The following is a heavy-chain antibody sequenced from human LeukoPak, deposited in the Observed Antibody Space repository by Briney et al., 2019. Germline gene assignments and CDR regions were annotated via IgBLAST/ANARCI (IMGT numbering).Heavy chain of an antibody. J-gene: IGHJ6*02. CDR3: ARGHYGASYPMDV. CDR1: GFIFSSHE. D-gene: IGHD4-17*01. Sequence: PGGSLRLSCGASGFIFSSHEMNWVRQAPGKGLEWVSFINNSCRTKYYADSVKGRFTISRHNPQNALYLHTNTPKVQHTTLYYCARGHYGASYPMDVRGPATTATVSS. CDR2: INNSCRTK. V-gene: IGHV3-48*03.